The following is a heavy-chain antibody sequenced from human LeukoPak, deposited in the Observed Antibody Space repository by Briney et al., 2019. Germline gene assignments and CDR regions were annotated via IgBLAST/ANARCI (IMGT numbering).Heavy chain of an antibody. J-gene: IGHJ6*02. CDR1: GFTFSSYG. Sequence: GGSLRLSCAASGFTFSSYGMHWVRQAPGKGLEWVAVISYDGSNKYYADSVKGRFTISRDNSKNTLYLQMNSLRAEDTAVYYCAKDDEIKGMDVWGQGTTVTVSS. D-gene: IGHD5-24*01. V-gene: IGHV3-30*18. CDR2: ISYDGSNK. CDR3: AKDDEIKGMDV.